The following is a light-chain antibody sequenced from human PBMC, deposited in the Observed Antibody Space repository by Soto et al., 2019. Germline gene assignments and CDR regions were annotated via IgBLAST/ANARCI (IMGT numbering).Light chain of an antibody. CDR2: EVT. J-gene: IGLJ1*01. V-gene: IGLV2-8*01. Sequence: SALTQPPSASGSPGQSVTISCTGTSSDVGGYNFVSWYQHHPGKAPKLIIYEVTKRPSGVPNRFSGSKSGNTASLTVSGLQAEDEADYYCNSYAGSNTYVFGTGTKVTVL. CDR1: SSDVGGYNF. CDR3: NSYAGSNTYV.